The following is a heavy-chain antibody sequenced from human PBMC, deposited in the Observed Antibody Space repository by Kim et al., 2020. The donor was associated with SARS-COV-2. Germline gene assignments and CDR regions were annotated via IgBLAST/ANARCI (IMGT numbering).Heavy chain of an antibody. J-gene: IGHJ4*02. CDR2: IYYSGST. Sequence: SETLSLTCTVSGGSISSGGYYWSWIRQHPGKGLEWIGYIYYSGSTYYNPSLKSRVTISVDTSKNQFSLKLSSVTAADTAVYYCAREELTMAVLWGQGTLVTVSS. D-gene: IGHD3-10*01. CDR1: GGSISSGGYY. CDR3: AREELTMAVL. V-gene: IGHV4-31*03.